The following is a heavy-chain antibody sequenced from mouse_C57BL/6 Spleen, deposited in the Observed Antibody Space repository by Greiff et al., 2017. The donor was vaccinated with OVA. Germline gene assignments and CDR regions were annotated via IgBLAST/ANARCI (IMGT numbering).Heavy chain of an antibody. J-gene: IGHJ3*01. Sequence: VQLQQSGAELVKPGASVKISCKASGYAFSSYWMNWVKQRPGQGLEWIGQIYPGDGDTNYNGKFTGKATLTAAKSSSTAYMQLSSLTSEDSAVYFCARGVIYYGNYSWFAYWGQGTLVTVSA. CDR3: ARGVIYYGNYSWFAY. V-gene: IGHV1-80*01. CDR1: GYAFSSYW. D-gene: IGHD2-1*01. CDR2: IYPGDGDT.